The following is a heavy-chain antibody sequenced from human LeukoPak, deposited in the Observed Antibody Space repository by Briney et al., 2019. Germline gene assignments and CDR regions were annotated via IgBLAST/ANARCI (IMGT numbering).Heavy chain of an antibody. D-gene: IGHD3-10*01. J-gene: IGHJ6*02. Sequence: PGRSLRLSCVASGFTFSSFGMHWVRQTPGKGLEWVAVISYDGSNKYYADSVKGRFTISRDNSKNTLYLQMNSLRAEDTAVHYCARDAGKDYYNYYGMDVWGQGTTVTVSS. CDR3: ARDAGKDYYNYYGMDV. CDR1: GFTFSSFG. CDR2: ISYDGSNK. V-gene: IGHV3-30*19.